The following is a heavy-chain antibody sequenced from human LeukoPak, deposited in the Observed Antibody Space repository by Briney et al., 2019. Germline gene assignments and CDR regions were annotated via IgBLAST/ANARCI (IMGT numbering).Heavy chain of an antibody. CDR2: IHVNGIT. CDR3: AKVIVGAWRQNDL. V-gene: IGHV4-39*07. J-gene: IGHJ5*02. CDR1: GGSISSSSYY. Sequence: PETLSLTCTVSGGSISSSSYYWGWIRQPPGKGLEWIGEIHVNGITNYNPSLKSRVTMSIDKAKNQLSLNLRSVTAADTAVYYCAKVIVGAWRQNDLWGQGILVIVSS. D-gene: IGHD2-21*02.